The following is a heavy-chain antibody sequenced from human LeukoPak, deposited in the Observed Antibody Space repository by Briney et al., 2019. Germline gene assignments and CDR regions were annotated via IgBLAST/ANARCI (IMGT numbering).Heavy chain of an antibody. Sequence: SETLSLTCAVYGGSFSGYYWSWIRQPPGKGLEWIGEINHSGSTNYNPSLKSRVTISVDTSKNQFPLKLSSVTAADTAVYYCARGPALRYNWFDPWGQGTLVTVSS. CDR1: GGSFSGYY. CDR3: ARGPALRYNWFDP. V-gene: IGHV4-34*01. J-gene: IGHJ5*02. D-gene: IGHD2-2*01. CDR2: INHSGST.